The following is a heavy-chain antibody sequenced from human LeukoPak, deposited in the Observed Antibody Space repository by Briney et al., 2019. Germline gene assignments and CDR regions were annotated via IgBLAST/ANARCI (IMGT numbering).Heavy chain of an antibody. CDR3: AKDRVGGVPATIYYYYYYGMDV. Sequence: PGGSLRLSCAASGFTFSSYEMNWVRQAPGKGLEWVSYISSSGSTIYYADSVKGRFTISRDNAKNSLYLQMNSLRAEDTAVYYCAKDRVGGVPATIYYYYYYGMDVWGQGTTVTVSS. CDR1: GFTFSSYE. J-gene: IGHJ6*02. V-gene: IGHV3-48*03. D-gene: IGHD2-2*02. CDR2: ISSSGSTI.